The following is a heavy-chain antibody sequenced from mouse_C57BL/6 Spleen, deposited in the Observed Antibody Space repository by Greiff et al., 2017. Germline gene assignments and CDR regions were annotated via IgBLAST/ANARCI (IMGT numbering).Heavy chain of an antibody. CDR1: GYAFSSYW. CDR3: ARGEDWAVFDY. D-gene: IGHD4-1*01. J-gene: IGHJ2*01. Sequence: VQLQQSGAELVKPGASVKISCKASGYAFSSYWMNWVKQRPGKGLEWIGQIYPGDGDTNYNGKFKGKATLTADKSSSTAYMQLSSLTSEASAVYFCARGEDWAVFDYWGQGTTLTVSS. V-gene: IGHV1-80*01. CDR2: IYPGDGDT.